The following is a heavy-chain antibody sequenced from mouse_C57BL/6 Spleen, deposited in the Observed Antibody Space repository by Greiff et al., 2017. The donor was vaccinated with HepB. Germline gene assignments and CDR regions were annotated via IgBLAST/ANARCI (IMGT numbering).Heavy chain of an antibody. CDR1: GFTFSDYG. CDR2: ISSGSSTI. V-gene: IGHV5-17*01. CDR3: ARDGYYPYYDAMDY. Sequence: EVQLVESGGGLVKPGGSLKLSCAASGFTFSDYGMHWVRQAPEKGLEWVAYISSGSSTIYYADTVKGRFTISRDNAKNTLFLQMTSLRSEDTAMYYCARDGYYPYYDAMDYWGQGTSVTVSS. D-gene: IGHD2-3*01. J-gene: IGHJ4*01.